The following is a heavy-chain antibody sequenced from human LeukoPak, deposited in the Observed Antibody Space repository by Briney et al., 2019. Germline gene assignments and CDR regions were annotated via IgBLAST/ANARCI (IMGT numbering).Heavy chain of an antibody. D-gene: IGHD2-2*01. V-gene: IGHV1-2*02. J-gene: IGHJ4*02. CDR3: ARSGIVVVPAAMKKVNY. CDR2: INPNSGGT. Sequence: ASVKVSCKASGYTFTGYYMHWVRQAPGQGLEWMGWINPNSGGTNYAQKFQGRVTMTRDTSISTAYMELSRLRSDDTAVYYCARSGIVVVPAAMKKVNYRGQGTLVTVSS. CDR1: GYTFTGYY.